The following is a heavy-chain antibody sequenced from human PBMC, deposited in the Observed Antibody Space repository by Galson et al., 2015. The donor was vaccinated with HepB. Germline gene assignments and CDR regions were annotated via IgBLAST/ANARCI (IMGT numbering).Heavy chain of an antibody. CDR1: GFTFSSYV. Sequence: SLRLSCAASGFTFSSYVMSWVRQAPGKGLEWVSAISGNGGSTYYADSVKGRFTISRDNSKNTLYLQINNLRAEDTAVYYYAKGGYSGCWSYYYGMDVWGQGATVTVSS. CDR3: AKGGYSGCWSYYYGMDV. J-gene: IGHJ6*02. D-gene: IGHD6-19*01. V-gene: IGHV3-23*01. CDR2: ISGNGGST.